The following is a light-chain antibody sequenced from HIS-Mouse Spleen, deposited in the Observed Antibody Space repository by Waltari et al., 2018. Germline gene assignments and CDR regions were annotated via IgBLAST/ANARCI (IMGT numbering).Light chain of an antibody. CDR2: GAS. J-gene: IGKJ1*01. CDR3: QQYGSSKWT. Sequence: EIVLTQSPGTLSLSPGERATLSCRASQSVSSSYLAWYQQKPGQAPSLLIYGASSRATGIPDRVSGSGSGTDFTLTISRLEPEDFAVYYCQQYGSSKWTFGQGTKVEIK. V-gene: IGKV3-20*01. CDR1: QSVSSSY.